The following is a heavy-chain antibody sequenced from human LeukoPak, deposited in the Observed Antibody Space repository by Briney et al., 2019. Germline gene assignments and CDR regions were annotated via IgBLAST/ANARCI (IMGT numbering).Heavy chain of an antibody. V-gene: IGHV3-7*01. D-gene: IGHD6-6*01. J-gene: IGHJ4*02. CDR1: GFTFSIYW. CDR3: ARAGAYSSSSPAGL. CDR2: IKEDGSEK. Sequence: QTGGSLRLSCAASGFTFSIYWMSWVREAPGKGVEWVANIKEDGSEKYYVDSVKGRFAISRDNAKNSLYLQMNSLRAEDTAVYYCARAGAYSSSSPAGLWGQGTLVTVSS.